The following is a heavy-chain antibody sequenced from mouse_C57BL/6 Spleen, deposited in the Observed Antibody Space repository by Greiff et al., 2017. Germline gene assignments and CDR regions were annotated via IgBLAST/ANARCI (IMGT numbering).Heavy chain of an antibody. D-gene: IGHD1-1*01. V-gene: IGHV1-64*01. J-gene: IGHJ3*01. CDR3: ARSDYYGSSPAWFAY. CDR1: GYTFTSYW. CDR2: IHPNSGST. Sequence: VQLQQSGAELVKPGASVKLSCKASGYTFTSYWMHWVKQRPGQGLEWIGMIHPNSGSTNYNEKFKSKATLTVDKSSSTAYMQLSSLTSEDSAVYYCARSDYYGSSPAWFAYWGQGTLVTVSA.